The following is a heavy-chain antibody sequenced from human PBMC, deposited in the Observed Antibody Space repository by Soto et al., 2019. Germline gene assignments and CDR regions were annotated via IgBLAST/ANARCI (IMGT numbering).Heavy chain of an antibody. D-gene: IGHD1-1*01. Sequence: ASVKVSCKASGYTFTSFAMQWVRQAPGQRLEWMGWINAGNGNTKYSQNFQGRVTITRDTSATTAYMELSSLRSEDTALYYYARAVDAYNYFDYWGQGTLVTVSS. V-gene: IGHV1-3*01. CDR1: GYTFTSFA. J-gene: IGHJ4*02. CDR3: ARAVDAYNYFDY. CDR2: INAGNGNT.